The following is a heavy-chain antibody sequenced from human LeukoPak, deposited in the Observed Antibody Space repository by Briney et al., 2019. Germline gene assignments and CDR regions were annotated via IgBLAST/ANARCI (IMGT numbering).Heavy chain of an antibody. Sequence: GGSLRLSCAASGFTFSSYGMHWVRQAPGKGLEWVAFIRYDGSNKYYADSVKGRFTISRDNSKNTLYLQMNSLRAEDTAVYYCAKGSSSWQCYFDYWGQGTLVTVSS. V-gene: IGHV3-30*02. D-gene: IGHD6-13*01. CDR2: IRYDGSNK. CDR3: AKGSSSWQCYFDY. J-gene: IGHJ4*02. CDR1: GFTFSSYG.